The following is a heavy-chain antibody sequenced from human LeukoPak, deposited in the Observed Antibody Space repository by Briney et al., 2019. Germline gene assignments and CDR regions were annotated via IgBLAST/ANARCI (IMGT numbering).Heavy chain of an antibody. V-gene: IGHV3-48*02. D-gene: IGHD1-26*01. Sequence: GGSLRLPCAASGFTFSSYSMNWVRQAPGKGLEWVSYISSSSSTIYYADSVKGRFTISRDNAKNSPYLQMNSLRDEDTAVYYCARVPIGGASAWFDPWGQGTLVTVSS. CDR3: ARVPIGGASAWFDP. CDR1: GFTFSSYS. J-gene: IGHJ5*02. CDR2: ISSSSSTI.